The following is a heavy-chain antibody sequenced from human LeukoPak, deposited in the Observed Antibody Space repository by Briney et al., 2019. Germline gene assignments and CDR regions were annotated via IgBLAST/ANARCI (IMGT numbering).Heavy chain of an antibody. J-gene: IGHJ2*01. V-gene: IGHV3-23*01. Sequence: GGSLRLSCAASGFTFSTSAMSWVRQAPGKGLEWVSAISGGGGTIYYADSLKGRFTVSRDNSKNTLFLQMNSLRAEDTAVYCCARRLNSVGGRDFDLWGRGTLVTVSS. CDR3: ARRLNSVGGRDFDL. D-gene: IGHD1-26*01. CDR1: GFTFSTSA. CDR2: ISGGGGTI.